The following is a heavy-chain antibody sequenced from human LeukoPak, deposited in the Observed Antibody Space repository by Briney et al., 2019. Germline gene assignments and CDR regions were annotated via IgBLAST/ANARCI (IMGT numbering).Heavy chain of an antibody. CDR3: ARDYGDYAPLDY. CDR1: GCTFTSYY. Sequence: ASVKVSCKASGCTFTSYYMDWVRQAPGQGLEWMGIINPSGGSTSYAQKFQGRVTMTRETSTSTVYMELSSLRSEDTAVYYCARDYGDYAPLDYWGQGTLVTVSS. CDR2: INPSGGST. J-gene: IGHJ4*02. V-gene: IGHV1-46*01. D-gene: IGHD4-17*01.